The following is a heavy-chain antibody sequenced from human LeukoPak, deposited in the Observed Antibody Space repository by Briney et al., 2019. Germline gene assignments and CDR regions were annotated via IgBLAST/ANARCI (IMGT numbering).Heavy chain of an antibody. CDR1: GFSFSSSW. D-gene: IGHD2-15*01. Sequence: GGSLRLSCAASGFSFSSSWMSWVRQAPGKGLEWVANIKRDGGEKYYVDSVKGRFTISRDNAKNSLYLQMNSLRAEDTAVYYCARGVYCSGGSCYAGNWFDPWGQGTLVTVSS. V-gene: IGHV3-7*01. CDR3: ARGVYCSGGSCYAGNWFDP. J-gene: IGHJ5*02. CDR2: IKRDGGEK.